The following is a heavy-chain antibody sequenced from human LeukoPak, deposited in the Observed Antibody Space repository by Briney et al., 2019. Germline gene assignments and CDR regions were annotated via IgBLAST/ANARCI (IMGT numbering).Heavy chain of an antibody. Sequence: PGGSLRLSCAASGFTFSNYGMHWVRQAPGEGLEWVAFIRYDGSDKYYADSVKGRFTISRDNSKNTLYLQMNSLRAEDTATYFCAGDDSSGYFFDFWGQGTLVTVSS. J-gene: IGHJ4*02. V-gene: IGHV3-30*02. D-gene: IGHD3-22*01. CDR2: IRYDGSDK. CDR1: GFTFSNYG. CDR3: AGDDSSGYFFDF.